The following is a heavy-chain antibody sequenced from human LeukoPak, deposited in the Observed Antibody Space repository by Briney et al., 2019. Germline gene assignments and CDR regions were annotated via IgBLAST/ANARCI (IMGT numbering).Heavy chain of an antibody. V-gene: IGHV4-38-2*02. Sequence: PSETLSLTCTVSGYSISSGYFWVWIRQPPGKGLEWIGSIYHSGSPYYNPSLKSRVTISVDTSKNQFSLKLTSVTAADTAVYYCATDRSVTMIVDFWGQGALVTVSS. CDR3: ATDRSVTMIVDF. D-gene: IGHD3-22*01. J-gene: IGHJ4*02. CDR1: GYSISSGYF. CDR2: IYHSGSP.